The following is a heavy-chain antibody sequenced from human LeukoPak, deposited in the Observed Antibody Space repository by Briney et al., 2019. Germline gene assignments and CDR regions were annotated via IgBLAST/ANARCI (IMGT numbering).Heavy chain of an antibody. J-gene: IGHJ5*02. Sequence: GGSLRLSCAASGFTFSSYAMSWVRQAPGKGLEWVSGISWNSGSIGYADSVKGRFTISRDNAKNSLYLQMNSLRAEDTALYYCAKGVGLGGGGNYNWFDPWGQGTLVTVSS. CDR1: GFTFSSYA. D-gene: IGHD3-16*01. V-gene: IGHV3-9*01. CDR3: AKGVGLGGGGNYNWFDP. CDR2: ISWNSGSI.